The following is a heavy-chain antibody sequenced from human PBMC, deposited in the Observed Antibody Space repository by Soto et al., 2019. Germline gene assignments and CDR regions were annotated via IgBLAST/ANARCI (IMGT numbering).Heavy chain of an antibody. Sequence: EVQLVESGGGLVQPGGSLRLSCAAAGFTFSSYWMSWVRQAPGKGLEWVANIKGDGSGTYYVDSMRGRFTISRDNAKNSLYLQMNTLRDEDTAVYFCAREDTVANLRFWGQGTLVTVSS. V-gene: IGHV3-7*03. D-gene: IGHD4-17*01. CDR2: IKGDGSGT. CDR1: GFTFSSYW. CDR3: AREDTVANLRF. J-gene: IGHJ4*02.